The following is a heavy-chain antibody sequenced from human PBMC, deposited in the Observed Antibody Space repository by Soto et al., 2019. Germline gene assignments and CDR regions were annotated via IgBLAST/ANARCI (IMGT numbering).Heavy chain of an antibody. CDR2: IDNSGST. CDR3: AKSGGYSSGWYYFDY. D-gene: IGHD6-19*01. J-gene: IGHJ4*02. V-gene: IGHV4-4*07. CDR1: GGSISNYF. Sequence: SETLSLTCTVSGGSISNYFCNWIRQPAGKGLEWIGRIDNSGSTNYNPSLKSRITMSVDTSKKQFSLKLSSVTAADTAVYYCAKSGGYSSGWYYFDYWGQGTLVTVSS.